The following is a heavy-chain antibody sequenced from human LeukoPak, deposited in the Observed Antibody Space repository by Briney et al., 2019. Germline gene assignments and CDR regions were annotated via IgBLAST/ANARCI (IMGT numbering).Heavy chain of an antibody. CDR2: ISSNGGST. Sequence: GGSLRLSCSASGFTFSSYAMLWVRQAPGKGLEYVSTISSNGGSTYYADSVKGRFTISRDNSKNTLYLQMSSLRAEETAVYYCVKGGIVVLISAFDIWGQGTMVTVSS. D-gene: IGHD3-22*01. CDR1: GFTFSSYA. V-gene: IGHV3-64D*06. J-gene: IGHJ3*02. CDR3: VKGGIVVLISAFDI.